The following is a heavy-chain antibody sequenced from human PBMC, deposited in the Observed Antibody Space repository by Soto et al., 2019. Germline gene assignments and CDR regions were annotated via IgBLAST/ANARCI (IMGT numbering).Heavy chain of an antibody. V-gene: IGHV1-3*01. Sequence: ASVKVSCKASGYTFTSYAMHWVRQAPGQRLEWMGWINAGNGNTKYPQKFQGRVTITRDTSASTAYMELSSLRSEDTAVYYCARDLGLLWFGELQYGMDVWGQGTTVTVSS. J-gene: IGHJ6*02. CDR2: INAGNGNT. CDR1: GYTFTSYA. CDR3: ARDLGLLWFGELQYGMDV. D-gene: IGHD3-10*01.